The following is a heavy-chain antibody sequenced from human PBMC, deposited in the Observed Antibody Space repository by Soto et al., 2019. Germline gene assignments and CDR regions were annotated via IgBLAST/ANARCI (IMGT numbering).Heavy chain of an antibody. V-gene: IGHV1-24*01. J-gene: IGHJ4*02. CDR2: FDPEDGET. CDR3: ATNADIVVVTATLDY. D-gene: IGHD2-21*02. CDR1: GYTLTELS. Sequence: QVQLVQSGAEVKKPGASVKVSCKVSGYTLTELSMHWVRQAPVKGLEGMGGFDPEDGETIYARKFQGRVTMTEDTSSDTAYMELSSLRSEDTAVYYCATNADIVVVTATLDYWGQGTLVTVSS.